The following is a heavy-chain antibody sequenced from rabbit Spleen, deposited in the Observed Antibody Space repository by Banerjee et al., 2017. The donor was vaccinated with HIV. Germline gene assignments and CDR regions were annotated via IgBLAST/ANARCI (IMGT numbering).Heavy chain of an antibody. CDR2: INIITGKS. Sequence: QEQLVESGGDLVKPGTSLTLTCKASGVSLNDKDVMCWVRQAPGKGLEWIACINIITGKSVYASWAKGRFTMSRTSSTTVTLQMTSLTAADTATYFCARDLVGVIGWNFYLWGPGTLVTVS. D-gene: IGHD1-1*01. CDR1: GVSLNDKDV. V-gene: IGHV1S45*01. J-gene: IGHJ4*01. CDR3: ARDLVGVIGWNFYL.